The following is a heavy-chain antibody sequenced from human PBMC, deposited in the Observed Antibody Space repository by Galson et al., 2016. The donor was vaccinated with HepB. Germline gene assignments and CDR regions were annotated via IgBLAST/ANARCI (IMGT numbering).Heavy chain of an antibody. V-gene: IGHV3-23*01. CDR2: IRAGGGDT. J-gene: IGHJ5*02. Sequence: SLRLSCAVSELSIISSGMSWVRQAPGKGLEWVSSIRAGGGDTYYPDSVKGRFTTSRDMSKNTLYLQLGSLRAEDTAVYYCAKCSVYSTGWCNSLDPWGQGTLVIVSS. CDR3: AKCSVYSTGWCNSLDP. CDR1: ELSIISSG. D-gene: IGHD6-19*01.